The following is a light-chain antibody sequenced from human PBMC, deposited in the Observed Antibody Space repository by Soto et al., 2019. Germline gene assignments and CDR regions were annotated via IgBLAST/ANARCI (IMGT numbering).Light chain of an antibody. Sequence: QSALTQPASVSGSPEQSITISCTGTSSDVGAYNLVSWYQQHPGKAPRLIIYEGSKRPSGISHRFSGSKSDNTASLTISGLRAEVEAHYHCCSYAGSRNFGFGGGTKLTVL. CDR1: SSDVGAYNL. CDR2: EGS. V-gene: IGLV2-23*01. J-gene: IGLJ2*01. CDR3: CSYAGSRNFG.